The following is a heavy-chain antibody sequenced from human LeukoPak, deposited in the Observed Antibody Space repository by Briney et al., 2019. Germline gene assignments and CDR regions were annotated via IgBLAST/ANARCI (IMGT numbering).Heavy chain of an antibody. V-gene: IGHV3-48*03. J-gene: IGHJ3*02. CDR2: ISSSGSTI. Sequence: GGSLRLSCAASGFTFSSYEMNWVRQAPGKGLEWVSYISSSGSTIYYADSAKGRFTISRDNAKNSLYLQMNSLRAEDTAVYCCARDNALEGEPFDIWGQGTMVTVSS. CDR3: ARDNALEGEPFDI. D-gene: IGHD1-1*01. CDR1: GFTFSSYE.